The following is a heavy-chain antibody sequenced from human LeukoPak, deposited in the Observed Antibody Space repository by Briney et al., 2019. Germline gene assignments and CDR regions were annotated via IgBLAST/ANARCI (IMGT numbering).Heavy chain of an antibody. CDR3: AREVYSSGWYNYFDY. J-gene: IGHJ4*02. CDR2: ISYDGSNK. CDR1: GFTFSSYA. Sequence: GSLRLSCAASGFTFSSYAMHWVRQAPGKGLEWVAVISYDGSNKYYADSVKGRFTISRDNSKNTLYLQMNSLRAEDTAVYYCAREVYSSGWYNYFDYWGQGTLVTVSS. D-gene: IGHD6-19*01. V-gene: IGHV3-30*04.